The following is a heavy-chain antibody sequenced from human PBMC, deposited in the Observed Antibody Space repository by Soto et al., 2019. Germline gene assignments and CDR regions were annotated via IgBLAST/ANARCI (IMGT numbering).Heavy chain of an antibody. D-gene: IGHD3-3*01. CDR3: SRGNKILEWLPNYYYYYGMDV. J-gene: IGHJ6*02. CDR1: GYTFTSYY. V-gene: IGHV1-46*01. Sequence: ASVKVSCKASGYTFTSYYMHWVRQAPGQGLEWMGIINPSGGSTSYAQKFQGRVTMTRDTSTSTVYMELSSLRSEDTAVYYRSRGNKILEWLPNYYYYYGMDVWGQGTTVTVSS. CDR2: INPSGGST.